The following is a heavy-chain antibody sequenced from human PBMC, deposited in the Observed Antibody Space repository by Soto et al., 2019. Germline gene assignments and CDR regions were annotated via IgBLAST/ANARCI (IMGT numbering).Heavy chain of an antibody. D-gene: IGHD3-10*01. CDR2: IYPGDSDT. J-gene: IGHJ3*02. CDR3: ARKVNMVRGVNDAFDI. CDR1: GYSFTSYW. V-gene: IGHV5-51*01. Sequence: GESLKISCNGSGYSFTSYWIGWVRQMPGKGLEWMGIIYPGDSDTRYSPSFQGQVTISADKSISTAYLQWSSLKASDTARYYCARKVNMVRGVNDAFDIWGQGTMVTVSS.